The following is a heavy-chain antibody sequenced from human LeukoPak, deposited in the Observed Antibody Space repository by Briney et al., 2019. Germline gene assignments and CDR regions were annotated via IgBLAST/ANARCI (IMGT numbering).Heavy chain of an antibody. CDR3: ARDCSSTSCSLYSHFDP. Sequence: SVKVSCKASGGTFSSYAISWVRQAPGQGLEWMGRIIPILGIANYAQKFQGRVTITADKFTSTAYMELSSLRSEDTAVYYCARDCSSTSCSLYSHFDPWGQGTLVTVSS. J-gene: IGHJ5*02. CDR2: IIPILGIA. V-gene: IGHV1-69*04. CDR1: GGTFSSYA. D-gene: IGHD2-2*01.